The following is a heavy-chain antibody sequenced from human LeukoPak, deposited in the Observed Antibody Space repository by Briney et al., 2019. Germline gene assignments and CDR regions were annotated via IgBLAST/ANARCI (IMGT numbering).Heavy chain of an antibody. J-gene: IGHJ4*02. Sequence: PSETLSLTCTISGDSTNTYFWSWIRQPPGKGLEWIGYIYHSGSTYYNPSLKSRVTISVDRSKNQFSLKLSSVTAADTAVYYCARVKGYSNYVFDYWGQGTLVTVSS. CDR3: ARVKGYSNYVFDY. CDR2: IYHSGST. D-gene: IGHD4-11*01. CDR1: GDSTNTYF. V-gene: IGHV4-30-2*01.